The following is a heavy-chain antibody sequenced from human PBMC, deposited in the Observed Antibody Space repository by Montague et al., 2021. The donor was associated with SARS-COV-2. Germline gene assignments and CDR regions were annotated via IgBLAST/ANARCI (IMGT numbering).Heavy chain of an antibody. V-gene: IGHV4-39*01. CDR2: LHYNGST. J-gene: IGHJ4*02. Sequence: SETLSLTCSVSGDSFSSGGSYWGWLRQAPGRGLEWIGNLHYNGSTYYNPSLRSRVTISADASKNQFSLQLNSVTAADTAVYYCVATYNGNWYYFDYWGQGTLVTVSS. CDR1: GDSFSSGGSY. D-gene: IGHD6-13*01. CDR3: VATYNGNWYYFDY.